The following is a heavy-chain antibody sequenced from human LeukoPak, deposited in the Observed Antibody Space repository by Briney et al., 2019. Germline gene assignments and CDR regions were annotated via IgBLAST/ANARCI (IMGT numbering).Heavy chain of an antibody. D-gene: IGHD3-10*01. V-gene: IGHV4-61*01. CDR2: IYHSGST. J-gene: IGHJ4*02. Sequence: SETLSLTCSVSGGSVSSNNYQWHWIRQPPGKGLEWIGDIYHSGSTNYNPSLKSRVTISVDTSKNQFSLKLSSVTAADTAVYYCARRLVGQTFDYWGQGTLVTVSS. CDR3: ARRLVGQTFDY. CDR1: GGSVSSNNYQ.